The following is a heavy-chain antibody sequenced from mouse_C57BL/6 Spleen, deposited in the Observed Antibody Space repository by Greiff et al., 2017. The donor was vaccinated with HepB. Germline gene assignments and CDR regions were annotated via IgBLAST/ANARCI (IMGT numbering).Heavy chain of an antibody. CDR3: ARYYSGRVDY. J-gene: IGHJ2*01. CDR2: ISYDGSN. CDR1: GYSITSGYY. V-gene: IGHV3-6*01. D-gene: IGHD1-1*01. Sequence: EVKLMESGPGLVKPSQSLSLTCSVTGYSITSGYYWNWIRQFPGNKLEWMGYISYDGSNNYNPSLKNRISITRDTSKNQFFLKLNSVTTEDTATYYCARYYSGRVDYWGQGTTLTVSS.